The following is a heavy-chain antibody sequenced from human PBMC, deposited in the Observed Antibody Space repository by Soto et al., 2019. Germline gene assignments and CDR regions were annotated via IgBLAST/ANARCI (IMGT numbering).Heavy chain of an antibody. J-gene: IGHJ2*01. Sequence: QLQLQESGSGLVKPSQTLSLTCAVSGGSISSGGYSWSWIRQPPGKGLEWIGYIYQSGSTYYNPSLKSRVTISVDRSKNQFSLKLSSVTAADTAVYYCASTVTTLVRGWYFDLWGRGTLVTVSS. CDR2: IYQSGST. V-gene: IGHV4-30-2*01. CDR1: GGSISSGGYS. CDR3: ASTVTTLVRGWYFDL. D-gene: IGHD4-4*01.